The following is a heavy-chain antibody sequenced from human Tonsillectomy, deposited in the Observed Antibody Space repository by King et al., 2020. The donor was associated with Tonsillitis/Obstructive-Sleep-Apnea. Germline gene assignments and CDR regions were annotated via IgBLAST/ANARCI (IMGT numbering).Heavy chain of an antibody. V-gene: IGHV3-30*04. Sequence: VQLVESGGGVVQPGRSLRLSCAASGFTFSSYAMHWVRQAPGKGLEWVAVISYDGSNKYYADSVKGRFTISRDNSKNTLYLQMTSLRAEDTAVYYCAREYLTRDYDFWSGYPSYYYYYGMDVWGQGTTVTVSS. CDR3: AREYLTRDYDFWSGYPSYYYYYGMDV. J-gene: IGHJ6*02. CDR2: ISYDGSNK. D-gene: IGHD3-3*01. CDR1: GFTFSSYA.